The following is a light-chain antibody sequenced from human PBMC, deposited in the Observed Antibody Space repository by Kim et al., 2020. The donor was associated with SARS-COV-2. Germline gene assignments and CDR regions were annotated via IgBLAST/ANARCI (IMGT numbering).Light chain of an antibody. Sequence: AIRITQSPSSLSASTGDRVTITCRASQGISSYLAWYQQKPGKAPKLLIYAASTLQSGVPSRFSGSGSGTDFTLTISCLQSEDFATYYCQQYYSYPPTVGQGTKVDIK. V-gene: IGKV1-8*01. CDR1: QGISSY. J-gene: IGKJ1*01. CDR3: QQYYSYPPT. CDR2: AAS.